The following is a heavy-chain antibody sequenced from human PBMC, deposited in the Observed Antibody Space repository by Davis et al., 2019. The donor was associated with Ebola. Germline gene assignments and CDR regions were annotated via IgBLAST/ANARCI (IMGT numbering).Heavy chain of an antibody. D-gene: IGHD3-3*01. CDR3: AKDPRLFQWLLAHPYYLDQ. J-gene: IGHJ4*02. V-gene: IGHV3-21*06. CDR2: VNSPSNYI. Sequence: GESLKISCAASGFTFTSYTMYWVRQAPGKGLEWVSSVNSPSNYIYYADSVRGRFTISRDNSKNMVYLQMNSLRAEDTAVYYCAKDPRLFQWLLAHPYYLDQWGQGTLVTVSS. CDR1: GFTFTSYT.